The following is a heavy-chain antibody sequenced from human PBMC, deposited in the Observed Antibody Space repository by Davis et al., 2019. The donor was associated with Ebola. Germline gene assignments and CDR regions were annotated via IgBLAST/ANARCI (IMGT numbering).Heavy chain of an antibody. CDR1: SGSISSSSYY. J-gene: IGHJ6*02. V-gene: IGHV4-39*07. Sequence: PSETLSLTCTVSSGSISSSSYYWGWIRQPPGKGLEWIGSIYYSGSTYYNPSLKSRVTISVDTSKNQFSLKLSSVTAADTAVYYCARSGSGSYGYYYYGMDVWGQGTTVTVSS. CDR2: IYYSGST. CDR3: ARSGSGSYGYYYYGMDV. D-gene: IGHD3-10*01.